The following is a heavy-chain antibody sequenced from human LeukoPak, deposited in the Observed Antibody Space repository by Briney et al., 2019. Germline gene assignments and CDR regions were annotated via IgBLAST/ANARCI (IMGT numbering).Heavy chain of an antibody. V-gene: IGHV4-39*01. Sequence: SETLSLTCTVSGGSISSSSYYWGWIRQPPGKGLEWIGSIYYSGSTYYNPSLKSRVTISVDTSKNQFSLKLSSVTAADTAVYYCARQPGSFTYYDFWSGYYTLKWFDPWGQGTLVTVSS. D-gene: IGHD3-3*01. CDR3: ARQPGSFTYYDFWSGYYTLKWFDP. CDR2: IYYSGST. CDR1: GGSISSSSYY. J-gene: IGHJ5*02.